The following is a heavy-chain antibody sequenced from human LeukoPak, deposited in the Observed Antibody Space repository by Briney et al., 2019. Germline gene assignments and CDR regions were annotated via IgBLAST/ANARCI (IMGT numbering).Heavy chain of an antibody. V-gene: IGHV4-59*08. D-gene: IGHD2-15*01. CDR1: GGSISSYY. J-gene: IGHJ4*02. CDR3: AREGYCSGGSCYDY. CDR2: IHYSGST. Sequence: SSETLSLTCTVSGGSISSYYWSWIRQPPGKGLEWIGYIHYSGSTNYNPSLKSRVTISVDTSKNQFSLKLSSVTAADTAVYYCAREGYCSGGSCYDYWGQGTLVTVSS.